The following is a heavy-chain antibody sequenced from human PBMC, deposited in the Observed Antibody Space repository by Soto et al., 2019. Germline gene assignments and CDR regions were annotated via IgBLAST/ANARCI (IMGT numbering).Heavy chain of an antibody. V-gene: IGHV3-48*02. D-gene: IGHD2-21*02. CDR1: VFTFSDYP. CDR2: IRSDGTTI. CDR3: VRDHDFAFDT. Sequence: GALRLSCAPSVFTFSDYPLNWVRLAPGKGLEWVSHIRSDGTTIYYADSVKGRFTISRDNAKNSLYLHMNSLRDEDTAIYYCVRDHDFAFDTWGQGTLVTVSS. J-gene: IGHJ4*02.